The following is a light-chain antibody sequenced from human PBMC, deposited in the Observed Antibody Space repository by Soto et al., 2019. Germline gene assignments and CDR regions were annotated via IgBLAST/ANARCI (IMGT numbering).Light chain of an antibody. J-gene: IGKJ2*01. CDR1: QSVSSSY. CDR3: QQYGSYPYA. Sequence: DIELTQFPGTLTLSPGERATLSCRASQSVSSSYLAWYQQKPGQAPRLLIYCASSRATGIPDRFSASGSGTDFPLTISRLEPEDFAVYYCQQYGSYPYAFGQGT. V-gene: IGKV3-20*01. CDR2: CAS.